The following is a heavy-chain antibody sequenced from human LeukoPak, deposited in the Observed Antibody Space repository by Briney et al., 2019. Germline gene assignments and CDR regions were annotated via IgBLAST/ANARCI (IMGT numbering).Heavy chain of an antibody. J-gene: IGHJ4*02. D-gene: IGHD5-24*01. CDR3: ARQRRWIQQI. Sequence: PSETLSLTCTVSGGSISSSDHYWGWIRQSPGMGLEWIGSIYYSRTTYYNPSLKSRVTISVDTSKNQFSLKLSSVTAADTAVYYCARQRRWIQQIWGQGTLVTVSS. CDR1: GGSISSSDHY. V-gene: IGHV4-39*01. CDR2: IYYSRTT.